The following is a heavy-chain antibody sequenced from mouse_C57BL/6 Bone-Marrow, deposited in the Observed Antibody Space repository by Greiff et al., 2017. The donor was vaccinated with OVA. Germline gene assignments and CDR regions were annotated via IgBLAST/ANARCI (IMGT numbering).Heavy chain of an antibody. J-gene: IGHJ2*01. CDR3: ARRYWLGGTRDGY. Sequence: QVQLQQPGAELVKPGASVKLSCKASGYTFTSYWMQWVKQRPGQGLEWIGEIDPSDSYTNYNQKFKGKATLTVDTSSSTAYMQLSSLTSEDSAVYYCARRYWLGGTRDGYWGQGTTLTVSS. V-gene: IGHV1-50*01. CDR1: GYTFTSYW. D-gene: IGHD2-14*01. CDR2: IDPSDSYT.